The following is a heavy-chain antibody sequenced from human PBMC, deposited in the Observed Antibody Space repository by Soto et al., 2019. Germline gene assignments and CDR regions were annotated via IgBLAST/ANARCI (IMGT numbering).Heavy chain of an antibody. CDR3: AREYPPLPPHYYGSGSSAPFDP. V-gene: IGHV1-69*08. D-gene: IGHD3-10*01. J-gene: IGHJ5*02. CDR2: IIPILGIA. CDR1: GGTFSSYT. Sequence: QVQLVQSGAEVKKPGSSVKVSCKASGGTFSSYTISWVRQAPGQGLEWMGRIIPILGIANYAQKFQGRVTITADKSTSTAYMELSSLRSEDTAVYYCAREYPPLPPHYYGSGSSAPFDPWGQGTLVTVSS.